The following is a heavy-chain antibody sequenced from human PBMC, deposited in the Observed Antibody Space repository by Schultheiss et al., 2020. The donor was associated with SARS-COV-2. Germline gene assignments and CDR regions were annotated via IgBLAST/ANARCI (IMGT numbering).Heavy chain of an antibody. J-gene: IGHJ4*02. CDR1: GFTFSSYS. D-gene: IGHD3-3*01. CDR3: ARGYYDFWSGFDY. Sequence: GGSLRLSCAASGFTFSSYSMNWVRQAPGKGLEYVSAISSNGGSTYYANSVKGRFTISRDNSKNTLYLQMGSLRAEDMAVYYCARGYYDFWSGFDYWGQGTLVTVSS. V-gene: IGHV3-64*01. CDR2: ISSNGGST.